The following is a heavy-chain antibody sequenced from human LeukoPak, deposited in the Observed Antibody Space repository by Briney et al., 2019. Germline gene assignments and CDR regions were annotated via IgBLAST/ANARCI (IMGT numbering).Heavy chain of an antibody. CDR3: ARGRGYCTGVSCDIDY. V-gene: IGHV3-48*04. D-gene: IGHD2-8*02. CDR1: GFTFNTYS. Sequence: GGSLRLSCAASGFTFNTYSMNWVRQAPGKGLEWVSNIISRGDTTHYAASVKGRFTISRDNAKNSVFLHLNSLRGDDTAVYYCARGRGYCTGVSCDIDYWVQGTLVTVSS. J-gene: IGHJ4*02. CDR2: IISRGDTT.